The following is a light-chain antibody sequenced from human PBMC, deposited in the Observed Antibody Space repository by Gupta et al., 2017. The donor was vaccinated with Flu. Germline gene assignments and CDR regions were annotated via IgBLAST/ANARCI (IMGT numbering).Light chain of an antibody. J-gene: IGKJ2*01. CDR1: QGISSW. Sequence: SFLSASVGESVTITCRASQGISSWLVWYQQKPGKAPKLLIYGASGLQSGVTPRFSGSGSGTDFALTISSLQPDDFATYFCQQAITVPYTFGQGTKLEIK. V-gene: IGKV1-12*01. CDR2: GAS. CDR3: QQAITVPYT.